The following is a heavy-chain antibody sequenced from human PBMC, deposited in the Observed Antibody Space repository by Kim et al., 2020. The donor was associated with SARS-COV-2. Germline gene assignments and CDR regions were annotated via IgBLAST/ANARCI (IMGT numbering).Heavy chain of an antibody. J-gene: IGHJ5*01. CDR3: TRSDTNGYYYRFDS. CDR2: IRSKADTYAT. Sequence: GGSLRLSCAASGFTFSGSAIHWVRQASGKGLEWVGRIRSKADTYATAYAASVKGRFTISRDDSKNTAFLQMSSLKTEDTAVYYCTRSDTNGYYYRFDSWG. CDR1: GFTFSGSA. V-gene: IGHV3-73*01. D-gene: IGHD3-22*01.